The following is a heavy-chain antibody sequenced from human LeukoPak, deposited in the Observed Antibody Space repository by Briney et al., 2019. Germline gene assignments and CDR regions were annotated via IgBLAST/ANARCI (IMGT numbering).Heavy chain of an antibody. V-gene: IGHV4-4*07. CDR3: ARDEGRYCSSTSCYLPIDY. CDR2: IYTSGST. D-gene: IGHD2-2*01. J-gene: IGHJ4*02. Sequence: SETLSLTCAVYGGSFSGYYRSWIRQPAGKGLEWIGRIYTSGSTNYNPSLKSRVTMSVDTSKNQFSLKLSSVTAADTAVYYCARDEGRYCSSTSCYLPIDYWGQGTLVTVSS. CDR1: GGSFSGYY.